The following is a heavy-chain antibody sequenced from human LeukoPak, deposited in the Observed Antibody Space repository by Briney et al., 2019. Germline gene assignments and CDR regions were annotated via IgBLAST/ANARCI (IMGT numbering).Heavy chain of an antibody. CDR2: INHSGST. V-gene: IGHV4-34*01. CDR1: GGSFSGYY. D-gene: IGHD2-2*01. J-gene: IGHJ4*02. CDR3: ARGAGDCSSTSRPFDY. Sequence: SETLSLTCAVYGGSFSGYYWSWIRQPPGKGLEWIGEINHSGSTNYNPSLKSRVTISVDTSKNQFSLKLSSVTAADTAVYYCARGAGDCSSTSRPFDYWGQGTLVTVSS.